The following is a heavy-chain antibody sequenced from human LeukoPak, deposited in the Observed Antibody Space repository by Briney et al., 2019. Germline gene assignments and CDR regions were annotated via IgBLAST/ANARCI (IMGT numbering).Heavy chain of an antibody. J-gene: IGHJ4*02. CDR3: ARGYSSSWYPGY. CDR2: ISSSGSTI. Sequence: PGGSLRLSCAASGFTFSSYEMNWVRQAPGKGLEWVSYISSSGSTIYYADSVKGRFTISRDNAKNSLYLQMNSLRAEDTAVYYCARGYSSSWYPGYWGQGTLATVSS. V-gene: IGHV3-48*03. D-gene: IGHD6-13*01. CDR1: GFTFSSYE.